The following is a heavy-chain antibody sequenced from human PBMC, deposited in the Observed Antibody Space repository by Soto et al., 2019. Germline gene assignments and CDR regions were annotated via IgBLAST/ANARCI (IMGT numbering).Heavy chain of an antibody. Sequence: ASVKVSCKASGYTFTSYGISWVRQAPGQGLEWMGWISAYNGNTNYAQKLQGRVTMTTDTSTSTAYMELRSLRSDDTAVYYCARARAPIAARLYYYGMDVWGQGTTVTVS. V-gene: IGHV1-18*01. D-gene: IGHD6-6*01. J-gene: IGHJ6*02. CDR3: ARARAPIAARLYYYGMDV. CDR1: GYTFTSYG. CDR2: ISAYNGNT.